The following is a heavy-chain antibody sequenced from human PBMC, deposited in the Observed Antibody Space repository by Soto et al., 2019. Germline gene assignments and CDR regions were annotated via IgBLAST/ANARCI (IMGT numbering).Heavy chain of an antibody. CDR1: GSTSNDYA. V-gene: IGHV3-9*02. CDR3: AKWDLGELLLGGVDV. CDR2: IFLESDRT. Sequence: EVQLVESGGGLVQPGRSLRLSCAVSGSTSNDYAMHWVRQAPGKGLEWVSGIFLESDRTGYADSVKGRFTTSRDKAKNSLYLQMNSLRPEDTALYYCAKWDLGELLLGGVDVWGQGTTVTVS. J-gene: IGHJ6*02. D-gene: IGHD3-16*02.